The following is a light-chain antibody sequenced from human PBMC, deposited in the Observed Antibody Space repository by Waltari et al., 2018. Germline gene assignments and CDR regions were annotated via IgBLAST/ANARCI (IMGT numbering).Light chain of an antibody. CDR2: AAS. CDR3: QQSYSTPWST. J-gene: IGKJ2*02. V-gene: IGKV1-39*01. CDR1: QSISSY. Sequence: DIQMTQSPSSLSASVGDRVTITRRASQSISSYLNWYQQKPGKAPKLLIYAASSLQSGVPSRFSGSGSGTDFTLTISSLQPEDFATYYCQQSYSTPWSTFGQGTKLEIK.